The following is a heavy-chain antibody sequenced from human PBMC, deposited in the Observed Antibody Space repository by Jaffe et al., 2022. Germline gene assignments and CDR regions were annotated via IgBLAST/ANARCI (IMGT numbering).Heavy chain of an antibody. CDR3: ARSPADDITIFSFGWFDP. D-gene: IGHD3-9*01. V-gene: IGHV4-4*02. J-gene: IGHJ5*02. Sequence: QVQLQESGPGLVKPSGTLSLTCAVSGGSISSSNWWSWIRQPPGKGLEWIGEIYHSGSTNYNPSLKSRVTISVDKSKNQFSLKLSSVTAADTAVYYCARSPADDITIFSFGWFDPWGQGTLVTVSS. CDR2: IYHSGST. CDR1: GGSISSSNW.